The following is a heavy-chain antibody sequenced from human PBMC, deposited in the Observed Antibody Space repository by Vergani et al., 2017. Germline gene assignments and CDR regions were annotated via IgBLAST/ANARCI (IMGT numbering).Heavy chain of an antibody. CDR2: IIPILGRA. V-gene: IGHV1-69*08. CDR3: ARDIASGAFNI. Sequence: QVQLVQSGAEVKKPGSSVKVSCKASGGTFSSYTISWVRQAPGQGLEWMGRIIPILGRANYAQKFKGRVTITADKSTSTAYLELSSLRAEDTAVYYCARDIASGAFNIWGQGTMVTFSS. D-gene: IGHD3-16*02. J-gene: IGHJ3*02. CDR1: GGTFSSYT.